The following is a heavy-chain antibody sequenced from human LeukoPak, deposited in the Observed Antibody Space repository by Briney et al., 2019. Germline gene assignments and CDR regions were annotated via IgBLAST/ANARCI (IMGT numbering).Heavy chain of an antibody. J-gene: IGHJ4*02. CDR1: GFTVSSNY. Sequence: GGSLRLSCAASGFTVSSNYMSWVRQAPGKGLEWVSVIYSGGSTYYADSVKGRFTISRDNSKNTLYLQMNSQRAEDTAVYYCASDGYYYDSCGYLDYWGQGPLVTVS. V-gene: IGHV3-66*01. CDR3: ASDGYYYDSCGYLDY. CDR2: IYSGGST. D-gene: IGHD3-22*01.